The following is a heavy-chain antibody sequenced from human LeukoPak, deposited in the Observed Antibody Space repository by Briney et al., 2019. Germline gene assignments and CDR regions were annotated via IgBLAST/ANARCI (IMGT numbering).Heavy chain of an antibody. CDR3: ARGVSRRSLGAFDI. CDR1: GFTFSDSH. CDR2: ISNSGSSI. Sequence: GGSLRLSCAVSGFTFSDSHMTWIRQAPGKGLEGVSYISNSGSSISYADSVKGRFTTSRDNAKSSLYLQMNSLRAEDTAVYYCARGVSRRSLGAFDIWGQGTMVTVSS. J-gene: IGHJ3*02. V-gene: IGHV3-11*04. D-gene: IGHD3-10*01.